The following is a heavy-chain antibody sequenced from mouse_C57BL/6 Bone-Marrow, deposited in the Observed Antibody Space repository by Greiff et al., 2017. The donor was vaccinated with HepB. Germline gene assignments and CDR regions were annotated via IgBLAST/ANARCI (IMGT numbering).Heavy chain of an antibody. V-gene: IGHV5-17*01. CDR1: GFTFSDYG. D-gene: IGHD2-2*01. Sequence: DVKLVESGGGLVKPGGSLKLSCAASGFTFSDYGMHWVRQAPEKGLEWVAYISSGSSTIYYADTVKGRFPISRDNAKNTLFLQMTSLRSEDTAMYYCARGYYGYSYYAMDYWGQGTSVTVAS. J-gene: IGHJ4*01. CDR3: ARGYYGYSYYAMDY. CDR2: ISSGSSTI.